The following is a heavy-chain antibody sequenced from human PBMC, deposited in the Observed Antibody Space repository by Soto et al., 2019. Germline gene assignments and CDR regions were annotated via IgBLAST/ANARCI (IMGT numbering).Heavy chain of an antibody. D-gene: IGHD2-2*01. V-gene: IGHV4-34*01. CDR3: ARALVYCSSTSCHYSPPFDS. J-gene: IGHJ4*02. CDR1: GGSFSGYY. Sequence: QVQLQQWGAGLLKPSETLSLTCAVYGGSFSGYYWSWIRQPPGKGLEWIGEINHSGSTNYNPSLKSRVTISVDTSKNQFSLKLSSVTAADTAVYYCARALVYCSSTSCHYSPPFDSWGQGTLVTVSS. CDR2: INHSGST.